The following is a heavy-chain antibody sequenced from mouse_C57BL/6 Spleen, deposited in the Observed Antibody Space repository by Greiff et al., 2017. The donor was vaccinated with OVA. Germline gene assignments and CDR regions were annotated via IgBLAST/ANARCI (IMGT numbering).Heavy chain of an antibody. D-gene: IGHD3-2*02. CDR2: IYTGNSDT. CDR3: TQTAQATGFAY. Sequence: EVQLQQSGTVLARPGASVKMSCKTSGYTFTRYWMHWVKQRPGRGLEWIGAIYTGNSDTSYNQKFKGKAKLTAVTSASTAYMELSSLTNEDSAVYYCTQTAQATGFAYWGQGTLVTVSA. CDR1: GYTFTRYW. V-gene: IGHV1-5*01. J-gene: IGHJ3*01.